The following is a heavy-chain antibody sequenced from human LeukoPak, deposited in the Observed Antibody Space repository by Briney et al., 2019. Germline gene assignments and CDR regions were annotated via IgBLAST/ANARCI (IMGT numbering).Heavy chain of an antibody. CDR3: AKELRSFDWLLSGFDY. Sequence: PGGSLRLSCAASGFTFSSYAMSWVRQAPGKGLEWVSAISGSGGSTYYADSVKGRFTISRDNSKNTLYLQMNSLRAEDTAVYYCAKELRSFDWLLSGFDYWGQGTLVTVSS. V-gene: IGHV3-23*01. CDR2: ISGSGGST. J-gene: IGHJ4*02. D-gene: IGHD3-9*01. CDR1: GFTFSSYA.